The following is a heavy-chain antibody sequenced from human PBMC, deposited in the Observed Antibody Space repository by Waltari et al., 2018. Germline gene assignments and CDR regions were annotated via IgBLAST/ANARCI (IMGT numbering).Heavy chain of an antibody. V-gene: IGHV1-69-2*01. CDR3: ARTTTFKSLDY. CDR1: GYTCPHTY. D-gene: IGHD1-7*01. J-gene: IGHJ4*02. Sequence: VQLGHSGAAVKTPGATAKISCQASGYTCPHTYMHWVQQAPGKGLEWMGRVDPADDKAIYAEKFQGRVTISADTSTDTAYMELSSLRSEDTAVYYCARTTTFKSLDYWGQGTLVTVSS. CDR2: VDPADDKA.